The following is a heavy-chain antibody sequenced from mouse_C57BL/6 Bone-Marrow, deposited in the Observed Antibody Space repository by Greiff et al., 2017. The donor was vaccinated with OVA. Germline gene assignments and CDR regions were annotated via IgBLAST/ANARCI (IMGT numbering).Heavy chain of an antibody. Sequence: QVQLQQPGAELVKPGASVKLSCKASGYTFTSYWMHWVKQRPGRGLEWIGRIDPNSGGTKYNEKFKSKATLTVDKPSSTAYMQLSSLTSEDSAVYYCARSEGLYNGSSPYWYCDVWGTGTTVTVSS. CDR3: ARSEGLYNGSSPYWYCDV. CDR2: IDPNSGGT. D-gene: IGHD1-1*01. CDR1: GYTFTSYW. V-gene: IGHV1-72*01. J-gene: IGHJ1*03.